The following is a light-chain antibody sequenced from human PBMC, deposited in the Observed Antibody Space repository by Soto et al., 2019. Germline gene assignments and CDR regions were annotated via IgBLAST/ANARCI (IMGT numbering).Light chain of an antibody. Sequence: NFMLTQLHSGSESTGNTLTISCTRSSGSIASNYVQWFQQRPGTSPTVVIYEDNLSLSGVPDPFSGSNDISSNSASLTIPGFKTEDEADYYCQSYDSSNQVVVGGGAK. CDR1: SGSIASNY. V-gene: IGLV6-57*01. CDR3: QSYDSSNQVV. CDR2: EDN. J-gene: IGLJ2*01.